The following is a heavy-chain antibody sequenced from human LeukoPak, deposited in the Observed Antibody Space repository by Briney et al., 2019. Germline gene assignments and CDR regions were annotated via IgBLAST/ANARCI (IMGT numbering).Heavy chain of an antibody. CDR2: IYYSGST. Sequence: PSEYLSLNCTEHGGSISSYYWSLIRQHPGKGLECLGYIYYSGSTNYNPSLMSRVTILVDTSKNQFSLKLSSVIAADPAVYYCGRDLGRRVGVWCQGTMVTVSS. D-gene: IGHD3-10*01. CDR1: GGSISSYY. CDR3: GRDLGRRVGV. J-gene: IGHJ3*01. V-gene: IGHV4-59*01.